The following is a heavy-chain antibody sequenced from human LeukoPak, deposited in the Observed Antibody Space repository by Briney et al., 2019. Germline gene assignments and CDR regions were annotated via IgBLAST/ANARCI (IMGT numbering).Heavy chain of an antibody. CDR2: IKQDGSEK. CDR1: GFTFSSYW. CDR3: ASKEVPAAAPFQN. V-gene: IGHV3-7*01. J-gene: IGHJ1*01. D-gene: IGHD2-2*01. Sequence: GGSLRLSCAASGFTFSSYWMSWVRQAPGKGLEWVANIKQDGSEKYYVDSVKGRFTISRDNAKNSLYLQMNSLRAEDTAVYYCASKEVPAAAPFQNWGQGTLVTVSS.